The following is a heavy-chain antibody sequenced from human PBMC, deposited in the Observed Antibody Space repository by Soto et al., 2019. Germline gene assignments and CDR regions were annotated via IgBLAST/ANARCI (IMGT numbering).Heavy chain of an antibody. J-gene: IGHJ5*02. V-gene: IGHV3-15*01. CDR1: GFTFSDPW. CDR3: TTDRFS. Sequence: VQLVETGGGLVQPGGSLRLSCVGSGFTFSDPWMSWVRQAPGKGLEWVARIKSERHGGTTDHAASVKGRFTVSRDDSKITLSPQMNSINIEDTALYYCTTDRFSWGQGAPVTVSS. CDR2: IKSERHGGTT.